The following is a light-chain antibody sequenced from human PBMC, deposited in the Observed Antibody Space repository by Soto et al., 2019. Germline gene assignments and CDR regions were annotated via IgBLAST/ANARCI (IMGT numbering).Light chain of an antibody. CDR1: SSDIGGGYD. V-gene: IGLV1-40*01. J-gene: IGLJ2*01. CDR2: GDT. Sequence: SVLTQPPSVSGAPGQRVTISCTGSSSDIGGGYDVHWYQHLPGSVPKLLIYGDTNRPSGVPDRFSGSKSGTSASLAITGLQAEDEADYYCQSYDSSLSGHVVFGGGTQLTVL. CDR3: QSYDSSLSGHVV.